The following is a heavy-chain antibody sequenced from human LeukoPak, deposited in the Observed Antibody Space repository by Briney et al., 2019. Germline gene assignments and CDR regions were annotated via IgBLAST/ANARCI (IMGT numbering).Heavy chain of an antibody. J-gene: IGHJ6*03. V-gene: IGHV3-49*04. CDR1: GFTFGDYA. CDR2: IRSKAYGGTT. Sequence: GGSLRLSCSASGFTFGDYAMNWVRQAPGKGLEWVGFIRSKAYGGTTEYAASVKGRFTISRDDSKSIAYLQMNSLKTEDTAVYYCTSPGGSGYDRCYYYYYMDVWGKGTTVTVSS. D-gene: IGHD5-12*01. CDR3: TSPGGSGYDRCYYYYYMDV.